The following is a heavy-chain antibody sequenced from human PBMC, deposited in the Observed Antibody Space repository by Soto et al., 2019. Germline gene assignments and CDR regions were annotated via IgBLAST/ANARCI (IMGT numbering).Heavy chain of an antibody. J-gene: IGHJ4*01. Sequence: PSETLCHTCSFSSGSTSSTNYYWGWTRQPPGKGLEWIGTVYYTGSTYYNPSLQSRSIISVDASKNQFSLKLSSMTAADTAVYYCARQRRYYHDSSAYPDYRVHVTRV. CDR1: SGSTSSTNYY. D-gene: IGHD3-22*01. CDR2: VYYTGST. V-gene: IGHV4-39*01. CDR3: ARQRRYYHDSSAYPDY.